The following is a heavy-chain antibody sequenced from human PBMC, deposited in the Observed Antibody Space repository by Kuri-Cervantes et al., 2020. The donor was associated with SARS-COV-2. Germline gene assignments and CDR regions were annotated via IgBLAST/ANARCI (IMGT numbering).Heavy chain of an antibody. V-gene: IGHV4-34*01. CDR1: GGSFSGYY. Sequence: ESLKISCAVYGGSFSGYYWSWIRQPPGKGLEWIGEINHSGSTNYNPSLKSRVTISVDTSKNQFSLKLSSVTAADTAVYYCARTAIAVAGTVDYWGQETLVTVSS. CDR3: ARTAIAVAGTVDY. CDR2: INHSGST. D-gene: IGHD6-19*01. J-gene: IGHJ4*02.